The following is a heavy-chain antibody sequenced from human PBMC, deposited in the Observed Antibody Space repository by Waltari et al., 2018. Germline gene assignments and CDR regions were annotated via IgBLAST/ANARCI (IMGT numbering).Heavy chain of an antibody. J-gene: IGHJ4*02. CDR2: IYYSGST. CDR1: GVSISSYY. D-gene: IGHD3-9*01. CDR3: ARGGEYDILTGYYLSVFFDY. V-gene: IGHV4-59*01. Sequence: QVQLQESGPGLVKPSETLSLTCTVSGVSISSYYWSWIRQPPGKGLEWIGYIYYSGSTNYNPSLKSRVTVSVDTSKNQFSLKLSSVTAADTAVYYCARGGEYDILTGYYLSVFFDYWGQGTLVIVSS.